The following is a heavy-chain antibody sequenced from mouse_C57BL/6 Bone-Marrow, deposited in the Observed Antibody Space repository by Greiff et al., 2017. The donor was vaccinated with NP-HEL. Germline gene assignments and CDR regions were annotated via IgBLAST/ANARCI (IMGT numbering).Heavy chain of an antibody. V-gene: IGHV5-2*01. CDR2: INRDGGST. CDR3: ARHYGGYAMDY. Sequence: EVHLVESGGGLVQPGESLKLSCESNEYEFPSHDMSWVRKTPEKRLELVAAINRDGGSTYYPDTMESRFIISRDNTKKTLYLQMSSLRSEETALYYCARHYGGYAMDYWGQGTSVTVSS. J-gene: IGHJ4*01. CDR1: EYEFPSHD. D-gene: IGHD1-1*01.